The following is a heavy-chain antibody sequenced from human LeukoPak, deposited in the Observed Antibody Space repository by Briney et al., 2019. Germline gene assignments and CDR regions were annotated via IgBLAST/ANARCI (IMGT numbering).Heavy chain of an antibody. J-gene: IGHJ6*02. CDR1: GFTFSSYS. CDR2: ISSSSSYI. V-gene: IGHV3-21*01. Sequence: GGSLRSSCAASGFTFSSYSMNWVRQAPGKGLEWVSSISSSSSYIYYADSVKGRFTISRDNAKNSLYLQMNSLRAEDTAVYYCARDTYDHDFWSGYYYGMDVWGQGTTVTVSS. D-gene: IGHD3-3*01. CDR3: ARDTYDHDFWSGYYYGMDV.